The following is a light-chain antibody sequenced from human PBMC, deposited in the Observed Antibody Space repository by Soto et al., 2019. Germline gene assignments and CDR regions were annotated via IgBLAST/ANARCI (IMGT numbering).Light chain of an antibody. V-gene: IGKV3-20*01. CDR1: QSVSRSY. CDR3: QQYGSSPF. CDR2: GAS. Sequence: EIVLPQSPGTLSLSPGESATLSCRASQSVSRSYLAWYQQKPGQAPRLLIYGASSRATGIPDRCRGRGSGTDFTLTSSILEPEDGAVYYCQQYGSSPFFGQGTKVEIK. J-gene: IGKJ1*01.